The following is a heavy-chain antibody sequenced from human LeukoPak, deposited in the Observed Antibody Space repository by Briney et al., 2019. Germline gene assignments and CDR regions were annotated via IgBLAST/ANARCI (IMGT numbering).Heavy chain of an antibody. CDR3: ASMRGYCSGGSCYSPDAFDI. V-gene: IGHV4-34*01. D-gene: IGHD2-15*01. CDR2: INHSGST. J-gene: IGHJ3*02. CDR1: GGSFSGYY. Sequence: SETLSLTCAVYGGSFSGYYWSWIRQPPGKGLEWIGEINHSGSTNYNPSLKSRVTIPVDTSKNQFSLKLSSVTAADTAVYYCASMRGYCSGGSCYSPDAFDIWGQGTMVTVSS.